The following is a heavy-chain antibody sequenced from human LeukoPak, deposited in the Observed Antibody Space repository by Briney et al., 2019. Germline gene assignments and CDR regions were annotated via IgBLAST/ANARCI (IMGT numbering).Heavy chain of an antibody. Sequence: GASVKVSYKASGYTFTSYGISWVRQAPGQGLEWMGWISAYNGNTNYAQKLQGRVTMTTDTSTSTAYMELRSLRSDDTAVYYCARDRGFTMVRGEYVNWFDPWGQGTLVTVSS. D-gene: IGHD3-10*01. V-gene: IGHV1-18*01. CDR2: ISAYNGNT. J-gene: IGHJ5*02. CDR1: GYTFTSYG. CDR3: ARDRGFTMVRGEYVNWFDP.